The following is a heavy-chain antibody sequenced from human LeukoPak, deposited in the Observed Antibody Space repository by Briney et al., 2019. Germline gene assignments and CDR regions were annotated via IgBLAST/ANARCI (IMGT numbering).Heavy chain of an antibody. CDR1: GFTFGDYV. CDR3: TRRYNYDSSGYYYVRDAFDI. D-gene: IGHD3-22*01. V-gene: IGHV3-49*04. CDR2: IRRKAYGGTT. J-gene: IGHJ3*02. Sequence: GGSLRLSCSASGFTFGDYVVRSVRQAPGRGVEWVGFIRRKAYGGTTKNAASLKGRFTISRDDSRSIAYLQMNSLKTEDTAVYYCTRRYNYDSSGYYYVRDAFDIWGQGTMVTVSS.